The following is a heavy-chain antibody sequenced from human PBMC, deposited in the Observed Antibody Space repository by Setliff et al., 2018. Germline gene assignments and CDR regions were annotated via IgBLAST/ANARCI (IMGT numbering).Heavy chain of an antibody. CDR2: IIPIFGTA. V-gene: IGHV1-69*05. CDR3: ARRVGSVGIQLPDY. CDR1: GGTFSSYD. D-gene: IGHD5-18*01. Sequence: SVKVSCKASGGTFSSYDISWVRQAPGQGLEWMGRIIPIFGTANYAQKFQGRVTITRDTSASTVYMELSSLRSEDTAVYYCARRVGSVGIQLPDYWGQGTLVTVSS. J-gene: IGHJ4*02.